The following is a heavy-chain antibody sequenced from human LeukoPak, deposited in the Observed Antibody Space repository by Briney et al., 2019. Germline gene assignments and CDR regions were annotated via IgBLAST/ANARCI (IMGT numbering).Heavy chain of an antibody. CDR3: ARDYGMDV. V-gene: IGHV5-51*01. Sequence: KHGESLKISCKGSGYRFTRNWIAWVGQMPGKGLEWMGIIYPGDSDTRYSPSFQGQVTISADKSISTAYLQWSSLKASDTAMYYCARDYGMDVWGQGTTVTVSS. CDR2: IYPGDSDT. J-gene: IGHJ6*02. CDR1: GYRFTRNW.